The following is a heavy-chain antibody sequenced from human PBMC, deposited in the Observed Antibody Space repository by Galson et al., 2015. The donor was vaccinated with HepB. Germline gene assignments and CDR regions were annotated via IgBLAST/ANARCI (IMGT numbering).Heavy chain of an antibody. Sequence: SLRLSCAASGFTFSSYAMNWVRQAPGKGLEWVAVISYDGSNKYYADSVKGRFTISRDNSKNTLYLQMNSLRAEDTAVYYCARDQDSSGWWYNPDYWGQGTLVTVSS. D-gene: IGHD6-19*01. CDR2: ISYDGSNK. V-gene: IGHV3-30-3*01. J-gene: IGHJ4*02. CDR3: ARDQDSSGWWYNPDY. CDR1: GFTFSSYA.